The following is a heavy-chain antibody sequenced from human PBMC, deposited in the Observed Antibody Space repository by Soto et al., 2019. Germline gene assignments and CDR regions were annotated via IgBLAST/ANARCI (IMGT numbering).Heavy chain of an antibody. CDR1: GFTFSSYG. V-gene: IGHV3-33*01. CDR3: AREGRVAVAGAPYYYYYGMDV. CDR2: IWYDGSNK. J-gene: IGHJ6*02. Sequence: GGSLRLSCAASGFTFSSYGMHWVRQAPGKGLEWVAVIWYDGSNKYYADSVKGRFTISRDNSKNTLYLQMNSLRAEDTAVYYCAREGRVAVAGAPYYYYYGMDVWGQGTTVTVS. D-gene: IGHD6-19*01.